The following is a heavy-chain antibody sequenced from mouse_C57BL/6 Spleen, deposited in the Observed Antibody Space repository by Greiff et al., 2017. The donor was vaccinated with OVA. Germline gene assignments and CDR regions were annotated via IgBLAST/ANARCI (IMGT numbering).Heavy chain of an antibody. V-gene: IGHV14-4*01. Sequence: EVKLQESGAELVRPWASVKLSCTASGFNIPDDYMHWVKQRPEQGLEWIGWIGLENGDSEYASKFQGKATITADTSSNTAYLQLISLTSEDTAVYYCTLNWAAWFAYWGKGTLVTVSA. CDR2: IGLENGDS. CDR3: TLNWAAWFAY. J-gene: IGHJ3*01. CDR1: GFNIPDDY. D-gene: IGHD4-1*02.